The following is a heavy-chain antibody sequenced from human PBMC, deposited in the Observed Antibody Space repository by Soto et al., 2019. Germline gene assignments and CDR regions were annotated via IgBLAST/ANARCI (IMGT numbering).Heavy chain of an antibody. D-gene: IGHD6-19*01. CDR3: ARESVAGFD. Sequence: GGSLRLSCAASGFTFSHYAMHWVRQPPGKGLEWVAVVSDGGYNKFYFDSVKGRFTVFRDDSKQTLDLQMNDLRPEDTAIYFCARESVAGFDWGQGTRVTVSS. CDR2: VSDGGYNK. V-gene: IGHV3-30*04. J-gene: IGHJ4*02. CDR1: GFTFSHYA.